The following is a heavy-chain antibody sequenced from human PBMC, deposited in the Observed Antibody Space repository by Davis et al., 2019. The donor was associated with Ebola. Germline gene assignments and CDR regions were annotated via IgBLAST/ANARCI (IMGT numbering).Heavy chain of an antibody. D-gene: IGHD6-6*01. CDR3: ARAEYSSSTDY. CDR1: GYTFTSYD. J-gene: IGHJ4*02. V-gene: IGHV1-8*01. CDR2: MNPNSGNT. Sequence: ASVKVSCKASGYTFTSYDINWVRQATGQGLEWMGWMNPNSGNTGYAQKFQGRVTMTTDTSTSTAYMELRSLRSDDTAVYYCARAEYSSSTDYWGQGTLVTVFS.